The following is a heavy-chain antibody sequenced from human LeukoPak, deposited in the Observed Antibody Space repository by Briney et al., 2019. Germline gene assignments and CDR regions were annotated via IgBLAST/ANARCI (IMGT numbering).Heavy chain of an antibody. CDR2: ISGSSRYI. J-gene: IGHJ4*02. D-gene: IGHD3-22*01. CDR3: ARVNSALVVSSEGSLAGSLGFDH. CDR1: GIPFSNYT. Sequence: GGSLRLSCAASGIPFSNYTLTWVRQAPGKGLVWVSSISGSSRYIHYSDSVRGRFSISRDNAKNSVYLQMDSLTADDTAVYYCARVNSALVVSSEGSLAGSLGFDHWGQGTLVIVSS. V-gene: IGHV3-21*06.